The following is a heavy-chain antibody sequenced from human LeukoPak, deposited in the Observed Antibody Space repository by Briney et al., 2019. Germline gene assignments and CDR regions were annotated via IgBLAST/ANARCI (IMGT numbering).Heavy chain of an antibody. CDR1: GYTFTGYY. CDR2: INPNSGGT. J-gene: IGHJ4*02. V-gene: IGHV1-2*06. CDR3: ARDEDYYDSSDGDY. D-gene: IGHD3-22*01. Sequence: ASVKVSCKASGYTFTGYYMHWVRQAPGQGLEWMGRINPNSGGTNYAQKFQGRVTMTRDTSLSTAYTELSRLRSDDTAVYYCARDEDYYDSSDGDYWGQGNLVTVSS.